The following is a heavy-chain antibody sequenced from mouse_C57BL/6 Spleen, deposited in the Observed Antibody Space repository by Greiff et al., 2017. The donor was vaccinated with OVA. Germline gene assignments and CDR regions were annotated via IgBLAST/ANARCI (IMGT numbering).Heavy chain of an antibody. D-gene: IGHD1-1*01. CDR3: ARGDYGSSLYYFDY. V-gene: IGHV1-64*01. Sequence: VKLQQSGAELVKPGASVKLSCKASGYTFTSYWMHWVKQRPGQGLEWIGMIHPNSGSTNYNEKFKSKATLTVDKSSSTAYMQLSSLTSEDSAVYYCARGDYGSSLYYFDYWGQGTTLTVSS. J-gene: IGHJ2*01. CDR2: IHPNSGST. CDR1: GYTFTSYW.